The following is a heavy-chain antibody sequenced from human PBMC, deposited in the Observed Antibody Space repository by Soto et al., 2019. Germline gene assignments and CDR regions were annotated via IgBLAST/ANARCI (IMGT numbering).Heavy chain of an antibody. Sequence: QVQLVQSGAEVKKPGSSVKVSCKASGGTFSSYAISWVRQAPGQGLEWMGGIIPIFGTANYAQKFQGRVTXXAXEXXSTAYMELSSLRSEDTAVYYCARGVEMATIPPFYYWGQGTLVTVSS. J-gene: IGHJ4*02. CDR3: ARGVEMATIPPFYY. D-gene: IGHD5-12*01. CDR1: GGTFSSYA. V-gene: IGHV1-69*12. CDR2: IIPIFGTA.